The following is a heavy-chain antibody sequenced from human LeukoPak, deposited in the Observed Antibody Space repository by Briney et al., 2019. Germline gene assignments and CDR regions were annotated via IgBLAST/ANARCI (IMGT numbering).Heavy chain of an antibody. V-gene: IGHV3-23*01. CDR2: ISGSGGST. Sequence: GGSLRLSCAASGFTFSSYGMSWVRQAPGKGLEWVSGISGSGGSTYYADSVKGRFTISRDNSKNALYLQMNSLRAEDTAVYYCAKVLTAMVTYVDYWGQGTLVTVSS. CDR3: AKVLTAMVTYVDY. CDR1: GFTFSSYG. D-gene: IGHD5-18*01. J-gene: IGHJ4*02.